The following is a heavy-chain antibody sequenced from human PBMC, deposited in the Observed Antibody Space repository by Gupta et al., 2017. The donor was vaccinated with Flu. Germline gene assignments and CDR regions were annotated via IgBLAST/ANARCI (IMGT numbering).Heavy chain of an antibody. Sequence: TFSSYSMNWVRQAPGKGLEWVSYISSSSSTIYYADSVKGRFTISRDNAKNSLYLQMNSLRAEDTAVYYCARDWGSYGIDYWGQGTLVTVSS. CDR2: ISSSSSTI. J-gene: IGHJ4*02. CDR1: TFSSYS. D-gene: IGHD5-18*01. CDR3: ARDWGSYGIDY. V-gene: IGHV3-48*01.